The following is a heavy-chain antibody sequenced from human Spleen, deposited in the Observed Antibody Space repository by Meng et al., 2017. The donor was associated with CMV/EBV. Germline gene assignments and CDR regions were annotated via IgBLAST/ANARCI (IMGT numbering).Heavy chain of an antibody. CDR3: ARSDFSSWYSSFDY. CDR1: GGTFSTYT. V-gene: IGHV1-69*02. D-gene: IGHD6-13*01. CDR2: IIPILSIA. J-gene: IGHJ4*02. Sequence: SVKVSCKASGGTFSTYTISWVRQAPGQGLEWMGRIIPILSIANYAQKFQGRVTITADKSTSTAYMELSSLRSEDMAVYYCARSDFSSWYSSFDYWGQGTLVTVSS.